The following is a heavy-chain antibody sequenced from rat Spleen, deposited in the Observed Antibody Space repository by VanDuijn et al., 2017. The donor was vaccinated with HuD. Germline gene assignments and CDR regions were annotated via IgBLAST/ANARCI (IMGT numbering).Heavy chain of an antibody. V-gene: IGHV5-29*01. Sequence: EVQLVESGGGLVQPGRSLKLSCAASGFTFSNYYMAWVRQAPTKGLEWVASISYDGTATYYRDSVKGRFTISRDNAKSTLYLQMDSLRSEDTATYYCATDITIATAGFAYWGQGTLVTVSS. CDR2: ISYDGTAT. D-gene: IGHD1-2*01. CDR1: GFTFSNYY. CDR3: ATDITIATAGFAY. J-gene: IGHJ3*01.